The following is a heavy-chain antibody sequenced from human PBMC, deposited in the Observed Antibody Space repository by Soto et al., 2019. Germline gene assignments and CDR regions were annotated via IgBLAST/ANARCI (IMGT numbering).Heavy chain of an antibody. J-gene: IGHJ4*02. V-gene: IGHV1-24*01. CDR2: FDPEDGET. CDR1: GYTLTELS. Sequence: ASVKFSCKVSGYTLTELSMHWVRQAPGKGLEWMGGFDPEDGETIYAQKFQGRVTMTEDTSTDTAYMELSSLRSEDTAVYYCASIAARTAYYFDYWGQGTLVTVSS. CDR3: ASIAARTAYYFDY. D-gene: IGHD6-6*01.